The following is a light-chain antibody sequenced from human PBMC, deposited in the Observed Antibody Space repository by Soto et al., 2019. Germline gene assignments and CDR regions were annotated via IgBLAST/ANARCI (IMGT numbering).Light chain of an antibody. J-gene: IGKJ1*01. CDR3: QQYDNSPWT. CDR1: QSVSTSK. CDR2: CAS. Sequence: DIGLTQSPGTLSLSPGERATLSCRASQSVSTSKLAWYQQIPGQAARVLIYCASFSATGIPERFIDSGSVTDFTLTIRRLEPEDFAVYYCQQYDNSPWTFGQGTKVEI. V-gene: IGKV3-20*01.